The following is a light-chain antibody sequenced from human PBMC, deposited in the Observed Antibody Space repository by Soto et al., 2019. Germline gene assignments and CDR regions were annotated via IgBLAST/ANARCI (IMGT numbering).Light chain of an antibody. CDR3: QQYNNWHPKT. V-gene: IGKV3-15*01. J-gene: IGKJ1*01. Sequence: ILMTQSPSTLPVSPGERATLSCRASQSVSKKLAWYQHKPGQAPRLLIYGASTRATGIPARFSGSGSGTEFTLTISSLQYEDSAVYYCQQYNNWHPKTFGQGTKVDIK. CDR1: QSVSKK. CDR2: GAS.